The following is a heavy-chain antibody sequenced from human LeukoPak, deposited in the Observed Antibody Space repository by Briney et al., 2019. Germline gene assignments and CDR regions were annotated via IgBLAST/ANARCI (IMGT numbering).Heavy chain of an antibody. CDR1: GYTFTGYY. J-gene: IGHJ4*02. D-gene: IGHD6-19*01. CDR2: INPNSGGT. CDR3: ARVRIAVAGKYYFDY. Sequence: VASLKVSCKASGYTFTGYYMHWVRQAPGQGLEWMGWINPNSGGTNYAQKFQGRVTMTRDTSISTAYMELSRLRSDDTAVYYCARVRIAVAGKYYFDYWGQGTLVTVSS. V-gene: IGHV1-2*02.